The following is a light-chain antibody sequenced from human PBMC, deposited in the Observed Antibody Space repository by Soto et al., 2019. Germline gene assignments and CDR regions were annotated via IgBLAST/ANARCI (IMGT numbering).Light chain of an antibody. Sequence: QSALTQPASVSGSPGQSITISCTGSSSDVGGYNFVSWYQHHPGKAPKLILYEVTTRPSGVSSRFSGSKSGNTASLTISGLQADDDANYYCSSYTSSNTPYVFGTGTKVTVL. CDR3: SSYTSSNTPYV. V-gene: IGLV2-14*01. CDR2: EVT. CDR1: SSDVGGYNF. J-gene: IGLJ1*01.